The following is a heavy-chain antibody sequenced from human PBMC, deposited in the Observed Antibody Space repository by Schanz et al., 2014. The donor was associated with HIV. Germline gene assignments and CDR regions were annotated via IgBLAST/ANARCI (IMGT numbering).Heavy chain of an antibody. Sequence: QVQLVESGGGVVQPGRSLRLSCAASGFTFSSYGMHWVRQAPGKGLEWVAVIWYDESNKYYEASAKGRFTISRDNSKNTLYLQMNSLRAEDTAVYLCARSYGTNLRWFGAYGMDVWGQGTTVTVSS. J-gene: IGHJ6*02. D-gene: IGHD3-10*01. CDR1: GFTFSSYG. V-gene: IGHV3-33*01. CDR2: IWYDESNK. CDR3: ARSYGTNLRWFGAYGMDV.